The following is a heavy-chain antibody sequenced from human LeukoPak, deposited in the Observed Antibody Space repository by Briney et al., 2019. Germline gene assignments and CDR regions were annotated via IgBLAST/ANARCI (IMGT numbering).Heavy chain of an antibody. CDR1: DFTFSNYA. Sequence: PGGSQRLSCAASDFTFSNYAMHWVRQAPGKGLEWVGRMRNKANSYTTEYAASVKGRFTISRDDSDNSLYLQMNSLKTEDTAVYYCARVHSSSWAGSYFDYWGQGTLVTVSS. CDR2: MRNKANSYTT. D-gene: IGHD6-13*01. V-gene: IGHV3-72*01. J-gene: IGHJ4*02. CDR3: ARVHSSSWAGSYFDY.